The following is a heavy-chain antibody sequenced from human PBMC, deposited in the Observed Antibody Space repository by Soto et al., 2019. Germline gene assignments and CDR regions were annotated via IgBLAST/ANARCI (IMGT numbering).Heavy chain of an antibody. V-gene: IGHV3-23*01. Sequence: HPGGSLRLSCAASGFTFSSYAMSWVRQAPGKGLEWVSAISGSGGSTYYADSVKGRFTISRDNSKNSLYLQMNSLRDEDTAVYYCARESRFLEWLSLNWFDSWGQGTLVTVSS. J-gene: IGHJ5*01. CDR3: ARESRFLEWLSLNWFDS. D-gene: IGHD3-3*01. CDR1: GFTFSSYA. CDR2: ISGSGGST.